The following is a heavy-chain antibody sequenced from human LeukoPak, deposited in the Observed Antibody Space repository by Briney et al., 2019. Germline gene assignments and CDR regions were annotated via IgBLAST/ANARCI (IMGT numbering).Heavy chain of an antibody. V-gene: IGHV3-48*03. CDR2: ISSSGSTI. CDR3: ARDRDSSGWYFRPGVFDY. J-gene: IGHJ4*02. D-gene: IGHD6-19*01. Sequence: GGSLRLSCAASGFTFSSYEMNWVRQAPGKGLEWVSYISSSGSTIYYADSVKGRFTISRDNAKNSLYLQMNSLRAEDTAVYYCARDRDSSGWYFRPGVFDYWGQGTLVTVSS. CDR1: GFTFSSYE.